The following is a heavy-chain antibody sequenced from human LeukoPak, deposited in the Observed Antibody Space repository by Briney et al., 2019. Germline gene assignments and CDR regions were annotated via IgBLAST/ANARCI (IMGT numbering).Heavy chain of an antibody. V-gene: IGHV1-69*01. CDR3: ARFMNWNYAHFDY. J-gene: IGHJ4*02. CDR1: GGTFSSYA. CDR2: VIPIFGTA. Sequence: ASVKVSCKASGGTFSSYAISWVRQAPGQGREWMGGVIPIFGTANYAQKFQGRVTITADESTSTAYMELSSLRSEDTAVYYCARFMNWNYAHFDYWGQGTLVTVSS. D-gene: IGHD1-7*01.